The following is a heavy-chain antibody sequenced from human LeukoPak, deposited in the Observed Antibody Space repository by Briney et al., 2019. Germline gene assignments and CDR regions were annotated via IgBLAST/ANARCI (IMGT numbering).Heavy chain of an antibody. CDR3: ARSGYYRSIGYYYYYYMDV. D-gene: IGHD3-3*01. CDR2: ISAYNGNT. J-gene: IGHJ6*03. Sequence: ASVKVSCKASGYTFTSYGISWVRQAPGQGLEWMGWISAYNGNTNYAQKFQGRVTITTDESTSTAYMELSSLRSEDTAVYYCARSGYYRSIGYYYYYYMDVWGKGTTVTVSS. V-gene: IGHV1-18*01. CDR1: GYTFTSYG.